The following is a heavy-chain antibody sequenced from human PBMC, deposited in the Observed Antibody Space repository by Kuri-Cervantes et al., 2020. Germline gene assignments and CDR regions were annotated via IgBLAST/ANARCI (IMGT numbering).Heavy chain of an antibody. D-gene: IGHD3-10*01. CDR1: GFTFSSYG. CDR3: ATYYYGSGSHTPPFDY. V-gene: IGHV3-30*02. Sequence: GESLKISCAASGFTFSSYGMHWVRQAPGKGLEWVAVIWYDGSNKYYADSVKGRFTISRDSSKNTLYLQMNSLRAEDTAVYYCATYYYGSGSHTPPFDYWGQGALVTVSS. CDR2: IWYDGSNK. J-gene: IGHJ4*02.